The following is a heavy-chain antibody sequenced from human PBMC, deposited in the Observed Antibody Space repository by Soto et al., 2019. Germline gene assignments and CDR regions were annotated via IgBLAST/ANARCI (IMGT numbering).Heavy chain of an antibody. CDR1: GLKFDDYA. CDR3: ARCPQPGVFDI. D-gene: IGHD2-2*01. V-gene: IGHV3-21*01. Sequence: PGGSLRLSCAASGLKFDDYAMTWVRQAPGKGLEWVSSISISSSYIYYADSVKGRFTISRDNAKNSLYLQMNSLRAEDTAVYYCARCPQPGVFDIWGQGTMVTVSS. J-gene: IGHJ3*02. CDR2: ISISSSYI.